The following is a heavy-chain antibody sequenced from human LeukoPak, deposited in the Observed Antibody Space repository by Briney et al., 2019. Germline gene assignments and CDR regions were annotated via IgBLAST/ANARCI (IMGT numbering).Heavy chain of an antibody. CDR3: TTEGEMATNLDY. Sequence: PGGSPRLSCAASGFTFSNAWMSWVRQAPGKGLEWVGRIKSKTDGGTTDYAAPVKGRFTISRDDSKNTLYLQMNSLKTEDTAVYYCTTEGEMATNLDYWGQGTLVTVSS. D-gene: IGHD5-24*01. V-gene: IGHV3-15*01. CDR2: IKSKTDGGTT. CDR1: GFTFSNAW. J-gene: IGHJ4*02.